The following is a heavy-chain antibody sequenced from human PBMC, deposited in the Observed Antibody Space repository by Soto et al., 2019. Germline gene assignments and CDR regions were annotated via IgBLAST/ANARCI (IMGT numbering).Heavy chain of an antibody. Sequence: QVQLVQSGAEVKKPGSSVKVSCKASGGTFSSYAITWVRQAPGQGLEWMGEIIPIFDTANYAQKFQGRVTITAYDSTSTAYMELSSMRSEDTAVYYCARDRGPSSGYYPYWFDPWGQGTLVTVSS. J-gene: IGHJ5*02. V-gene: IGHV1-69*12. D-gene: IGHD3-22*01. CDR3: ARDRGPSSGYYPYWFDP. CDR1: GGTFSSYA. CDR2: IIPIFDTA.